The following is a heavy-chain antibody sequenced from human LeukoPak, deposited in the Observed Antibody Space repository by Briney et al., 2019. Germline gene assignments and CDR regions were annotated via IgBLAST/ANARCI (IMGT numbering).Heavy chain of an antibody. CDR1: GYSFTSYW. V-gene: IGHV5-51*01. Sequence: GESLKISCKGSGYSFTSYWIGWVRQMPGKGLEWMGIIYPGDSDTRYSPSFQGQVTISADKAISTAYLQWSSLKASDTAMYYCARQMEGVVVVVAATSNAFDIWGQGTMVTVSS. CDR2: IYPGDSDT. J-gene: IGHJ3*02. D-gene: IGHD2-15*01. CDR3: ARQMEGVVVVVAATSNAFDI.